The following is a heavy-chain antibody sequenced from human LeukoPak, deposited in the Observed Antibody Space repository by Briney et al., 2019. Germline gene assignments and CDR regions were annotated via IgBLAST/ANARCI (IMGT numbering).Heavy chain of an antibody. V-gene: IGHV4-38-2*02. D-gene: IGHD6-13*01. CDR3: ARIYSSSWFLNWFDP. CDR1: GYSISSGYF. J-gene: IGHJ5*02. Sequence: PSETLSLTCTVPGYSISSGYFWGWIRQPPGKGLECIGTIYHSGSTYYNPSLKSRVTISVGTSKNQFSLKLNSVTAADTAVYYCARIYSSSWFLNWFDPWGQGTLVTVSS. CDR2: IYHSGST.